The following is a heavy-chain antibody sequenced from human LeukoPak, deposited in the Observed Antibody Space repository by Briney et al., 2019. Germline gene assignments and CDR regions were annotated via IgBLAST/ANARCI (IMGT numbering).Heavy chain of an antibody. D-gene: IGHD3-9*01. CDR2: ISTYNENA. CDR3: ARAIVLTGFYYFDY. Sequence: ASVSLSCKTSGYSFTTYGISWVRQAPGQGLEWMGWISTYNENANYEQKFQGRLTMTKDTSTDTAYMELRRLRSDDTAMYYCARAIVLTGFYYFDYWGQGTLVPACS. CDR1: GYSFTTYG. V-gene: IGHV1-18*01. J-gene: IGHJ4*02.